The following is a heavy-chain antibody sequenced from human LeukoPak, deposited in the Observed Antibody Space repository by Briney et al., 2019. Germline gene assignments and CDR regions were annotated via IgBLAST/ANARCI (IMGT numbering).Heavy chain of an antibody. J-gene: IGHJ6*02. Sequence: GGSLRLSCAASGFTFSSYWMHWVRQAPGKGLVWVSRINSDGSSTSYTDSVKGRFTISRDNAKNTLYLQMNSLRAEDTAVYYCARIRYDWSGMDVWGQGTTVTVSS. CDR1: GFTFSSYW. CDR3: ARIRYDWSGMDV. CDR2: INSDGSST. D-gene: IGHD1-20*01. V-gene: IGHV3-74*01.